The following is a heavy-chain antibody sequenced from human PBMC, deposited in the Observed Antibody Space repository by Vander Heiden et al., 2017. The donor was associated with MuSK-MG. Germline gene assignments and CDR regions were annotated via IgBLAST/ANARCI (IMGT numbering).Heavy chain of an antibody. CDR1: GGTFSSYA. CDR2: IIPIFGTA. J-gene: IGHJ2*01. D-gene: IGHD3-22*01. Sequence: KKPGSSVKVSCKASGGTFSSYAISWVRQAPGQGLEWMGGIIPIFGTANYAQKFQGRVTITADESTSTAYMELSSLRSEDTAVYYCARGSDMIGGVTNWYFDLWCRGTLVTVSS. CDR3: ARGSDMIGGVTNWYFDL. V-gene: IGHV1-69*01.